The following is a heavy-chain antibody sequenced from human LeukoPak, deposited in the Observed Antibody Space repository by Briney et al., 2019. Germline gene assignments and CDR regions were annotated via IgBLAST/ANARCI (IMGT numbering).Heavy chain of an antibody. CDR2: IYYSGSA. J-gene: IGHJ4*02. V-gene: IGHV4-61*01. D-gene: IGHD3-9*01. CDR1: GDSVSSGSYY. Sequence: SEPLSLTCTVSGDSVSSGSYYWSWIPQPPGKGLEWIGYIYYSGSAHYNPSLKSRVTISVDTSKNQFSLRLSSVTAADTAVYYCARASYCDILTGDYRSPLAGCGQGTLVTVSS. CDR3: ARASYCDILTGDYRSPLAG.